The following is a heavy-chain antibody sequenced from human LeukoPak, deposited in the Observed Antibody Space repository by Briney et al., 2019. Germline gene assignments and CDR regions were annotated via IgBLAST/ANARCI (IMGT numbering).Heavy chain of an antibody. J-gene: IGHJ4*02. CDR3: ARGLSGLPIDY. CDR2: IKGDGSEK. CDR1: GFTFSSYT. V-gene: IGHV3-7*01. D-gene: IGHD3-10*01. Sequence: GRSLRLSCAASGFTFSSYTIHWVRQAPGKGLEWVANIKGDGSEKYYVDSVKGRFTISRDNAKTSMYLQMNSLRAEDTAVYYCARGLSGLPIDYWGQGTLVTVSS.